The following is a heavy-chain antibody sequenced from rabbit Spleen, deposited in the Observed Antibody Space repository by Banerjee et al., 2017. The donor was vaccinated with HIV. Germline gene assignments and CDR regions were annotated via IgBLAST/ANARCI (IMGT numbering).Heavy chain of an antibody. Sequence: QEQLVESGGDLVKPGASLTLTCKTSGLDFSSSYWICWVRQAPGKGLEWIACVDVSKSWNTYYATWAKGRFIMSRTSSTTVTLQMTSLTAADTATYFCARDLVAVIGWNFNLWGQGTLVTVS. D-gene: IGHD1-1*01. CDR2: VDVSKSWNT. J-gene: IGHJ4*01. CDR3: ARDLVAVIGWNFNL. CDR1: GLDFSSSYW. V-gene: IGHV1S45*01.